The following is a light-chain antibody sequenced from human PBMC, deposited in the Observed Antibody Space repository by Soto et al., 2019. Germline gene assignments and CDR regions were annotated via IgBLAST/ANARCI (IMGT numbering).Light chain of an antibody. CDR1: QSIDSW. J-gene: IGKJ1*01. CDR3: QQYSVYWT. CDR2: KAS. V-gene: IGKV1-5*03. Sequence: DIQMTQSPSTLSASVGDRVTIACRASQSIDSWLAWYQQKPGKAPRLMIYKASSLESGVPSRFSGSGSGTEFTLSIGSLQSDDFATYYCQQYSVYWTFGQGTKVDIK.